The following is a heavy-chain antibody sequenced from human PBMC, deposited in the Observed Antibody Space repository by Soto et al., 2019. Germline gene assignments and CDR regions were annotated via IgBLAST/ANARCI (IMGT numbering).Heavy chain of an antibody. D-gene: IGHD1-1*01. Sequence: QVQLQQWGAGLLKPSETLSLTCAVYGGSFSGYYWSWIRQPPGKGLEWIGEINHSGSTNYNPSLKSRVTLSVDTSKNQFSLKLSSVTAGGTAVYYWARGGDQLERLGDYWGQGTLVTVSS. J-gene: IGHJ4*02. CDR1: GGSFSGYY. V-gene: IGHV4-34*01. CDR3: ARGGDQLERLGDY. CDR2: INHSGST.